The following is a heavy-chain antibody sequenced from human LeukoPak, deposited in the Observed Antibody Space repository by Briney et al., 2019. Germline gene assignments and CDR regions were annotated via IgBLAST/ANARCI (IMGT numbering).Heavy chain of an antibody. Sequence: GGSLRLSCAASGFTFSSYAMSWVRQAPGKGLEWVSGISGSGGSTYYADSVKGRFTISRDNSKNTLYLQMNSLRAEDTAVYYCAKLGTVVPAAIGASFFDYWGQGTLVTVSS. CDR1: GFTFSSYA. V-gene: IGHV3-23*01. CDR3: AKLGTVVPAAIGASFFDY. J-gene: IGHJ4*02. D-gene: IGHD2-2*02. CDR2: ISGSGGST.